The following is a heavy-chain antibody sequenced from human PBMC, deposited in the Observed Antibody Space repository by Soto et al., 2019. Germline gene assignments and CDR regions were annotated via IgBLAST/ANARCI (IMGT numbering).Heavy chain of an antibody. J-gene: IGHJ1*01. D-gene: IGHD3-16*01. CDR1: GFTFSTYW. CDR3: AREYFSGGPP. V-gene: IGHV3-74*01. Sequence: EVQLVESGGGLVQPGGSLRLSCAASGFTFSTYWMQWVRQVPGEGLVWVSSISENGGITTYADSVKGRFTISRDNAKKTLFLKRTGRRVEDRVIYYCAREYFSGGPPGGQGPWFTV. CDR2: ISENGGIT.